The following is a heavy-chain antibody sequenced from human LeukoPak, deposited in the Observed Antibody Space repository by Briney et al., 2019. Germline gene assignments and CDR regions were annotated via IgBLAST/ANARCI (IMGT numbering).Heavy chain of an antibody. J-gene: IGHJ4*02. D-gene: IGHD5-18*01. V-gene: IGHV4-61*05. CDR1: GGSISSSSYY. CDR3: ARGGCSYGYSFDY. CDR2: IYYSGST. Sequence: SETLSLTCTVSGGSISSSSYYWSWIRQPPGKGLEWIGYIYYSGSTNYNPSLKSRVTISVDTSKNQFSLKLSSVTAADTAVYYCARGGCSYGYSFDYWGQGTLVTVSS.